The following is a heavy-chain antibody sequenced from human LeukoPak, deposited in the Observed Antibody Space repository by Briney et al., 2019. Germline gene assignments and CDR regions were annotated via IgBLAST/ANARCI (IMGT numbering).Heavy chain of an antibody. D-gene: IGHD3-22*01. Sequence: SGGSLRLSCAASGFTFSSYGMHWVRQAPGKGLEWVAVISYDGSNKYYADSVKGRFTISRDNSKNTLYLQMNSLRAEDTAVYYCAKDAAHYYDSSGLPHYYFDYWGQGTLVTVSS. V-gene: IGHV3-30*18. CDR2: ISYDGSNK. J-gene: IGHJ4*02. CDR1: GFTFSSYG. CDR3: AKDAAHYYDSSGLPHYYFDY.